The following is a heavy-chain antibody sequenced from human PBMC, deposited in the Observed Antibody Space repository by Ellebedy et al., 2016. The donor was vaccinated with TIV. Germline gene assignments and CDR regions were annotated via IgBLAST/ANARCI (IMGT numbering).Heavy chain of an antibody. Sequence: GSLRLSXNVSGVPISRYYWTWIRQPPGRGLEWIGYIFYSGHTKYNPSLKSRVTISLDTSKKQMSLKLNSVTAADTAKYYCATIDSGYDLYFENWGQGTPVIVSS. CDR1: GVPISRYY. CDR3: ATIDSGYDLYFEN. V-gene: IGHV4-59*01. D-gene: IGHD5-12*01. J-gene: IGHJ4*02. CDR2: IFYSGHT.